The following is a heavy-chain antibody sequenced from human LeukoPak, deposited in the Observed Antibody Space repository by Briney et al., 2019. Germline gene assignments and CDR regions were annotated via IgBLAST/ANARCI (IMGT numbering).Heavy chain of an antibody. D-gene: IGHD3-10*01. CDR1: GYSISSGYY. J-gene: IGHJ4*02. CDR2: IYHSGST. V-gene: IGHV4-38-2*02. Sequence: SETLSLTCTVSGYSISSGYYWGWIRQPPGKGLEWIGSIYHSGSTYYNPSLKSRVTISVDTSKNQFSLKLSSVTAADTAVYYCASDIGSGSYSDYWGQGTLVTVSS. CDR3: ASDIGSGSYSDY.